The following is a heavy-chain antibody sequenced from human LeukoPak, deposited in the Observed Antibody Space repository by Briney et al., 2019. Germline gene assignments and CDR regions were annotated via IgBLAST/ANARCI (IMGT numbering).Heavy chain of an antibody. D-gene: IGHD7-27*01. V-gene: IGHV3-48*03. J-gene: IGHJ3*02. CDR1: GFTFSIHE. Sequence: GGSLRLSYAASGFTFSIHEFHWVRQAPGKGLEWVSYISPSGTTIYYTNSVKGRFTISRDSAKNSLYLQMNSLRGEDAAVYYCAREGRPSGAGVVGTYAFDIWGQGTMVTVSS. CDR2: ISPSGTTI. CDR3: AREGRPSGAGVVGTYAFDI.